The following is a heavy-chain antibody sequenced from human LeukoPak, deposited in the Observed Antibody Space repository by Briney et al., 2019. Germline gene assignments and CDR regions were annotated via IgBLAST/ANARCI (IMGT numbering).Heavy chain of an antibody. Sequence: SGGSLRLSCAASGFTFSSYSMTWVRQAPGKGLDWVSSISSSSSYIYYADSVKGRFTISRDNAKNSLYLQMNSLRAEDTAVYYCARDYYDSSGYTDYWGQGTLVTVSS. CDR3: ARDYYDSSGYTDY. CDR2: ISSSSSYI. D-gene: IGHD3-22*01. V-gene: IGHV3-21*01. CDR1: GFTFSSYS. J-gene: IGHJ4*02.